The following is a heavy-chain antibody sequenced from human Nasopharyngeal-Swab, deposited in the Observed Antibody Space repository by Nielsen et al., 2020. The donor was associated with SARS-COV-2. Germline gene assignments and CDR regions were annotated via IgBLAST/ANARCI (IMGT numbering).Heavy chain of an antibody. D-gene: IGHD1-26*01. CDR2: TDENARIT. CDR3: VKDLAGRYGS. J-gene: IGHJ5*02. V-gene: IGHV3-74*01. CDR1: GFSLSNYW. Sequence: GESLKISCRASGFSLSNYWMHWVRQSPGAGLVWVSRTDENARITNYADSVNGRFTISRDNAHNTLYLEMNSLKAEDTAVYYCVKDLAGRYGSWGLGTLVTVSS.